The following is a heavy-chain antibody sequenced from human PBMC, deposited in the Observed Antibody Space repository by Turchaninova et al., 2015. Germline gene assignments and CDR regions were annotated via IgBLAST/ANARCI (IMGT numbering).Heavy chain of an antibody. V-gene: IGHV5-51*01. Sequence: EVQLVQSGAEVKQPGESLTFSCEGSGYSFASDWIGWVGQRPGKGLEWMGIIYPGDSDTTYSPSFQGQVTISVDKSIRVAYLQWRSLKASDTAMYYCVRQASLDYGGWFDPWGQGTLVTVSS. CDR1: GYSFASDW. J-gene: IGHJ5*02. D-gene: IGHD2-21*01. CDR3: VRQASLDYGGWFDP. CDR2: IYPGDSDT.